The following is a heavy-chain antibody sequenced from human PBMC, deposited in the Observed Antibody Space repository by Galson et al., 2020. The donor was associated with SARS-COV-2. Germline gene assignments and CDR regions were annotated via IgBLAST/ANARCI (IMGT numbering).Heavy chain of an antibody. V-gene: IGHV4-4*07. CDR1: GGSISSYY. CDR3: ARAPDKWNYPTDYYFDY. Sequence: SELLCLPCTVPGGSISSYYWSWIRQPAGKGLEWFGRTFTSRRKNYNPSLKSRVTMSVDTSKNQLSLKLSSVTAADTAMYYCARAPDKWNYPTDYYFDYWSQGTLVTGSS. CDR2: TFTSRRK. D-gene: IGHD1-7*01. J-gene: IGHJ4*02.